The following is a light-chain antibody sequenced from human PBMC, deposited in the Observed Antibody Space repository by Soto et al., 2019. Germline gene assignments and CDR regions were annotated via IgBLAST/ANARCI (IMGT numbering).Light chain of an antibody. CDR3: QQYGSSPMT. V-gene: IGKV3-20*01. CDR2: GTS. CDR1: QSVISRY. Sequence: EIMLTQSPCTLSLSTGERATLSCRASQSVISRYLAWYQQKPGQAPRLLIYGTSNRATGIPDRFSGSGSGTDFTLTISRLEPEDFAVYYCQQYGSSPMTFGQGTKV. J-gene: IGKJ1*01.